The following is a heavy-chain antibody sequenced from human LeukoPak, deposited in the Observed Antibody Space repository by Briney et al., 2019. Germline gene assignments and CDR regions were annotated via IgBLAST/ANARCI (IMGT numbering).Heavy chain of an antibody. CDR3: ARFVTPRVLRFDY. CDR1: GYSFTTYW. Sequence: GESLKISCQGSGYSFTTYWIGWVRRMSGKGLEWMGIIYPGDSDTRYSPSFQGQVTISADKSISTAYLQWSSLKASDTAMYYCARFVTPRVLRFDYWGQGTLVTVSS. D-gene: IGHD2/OR15-2a*01. CDR2: IYPGDSDT. V-gene: IGHV5-51*01. J-gene: IGHJ4*02.